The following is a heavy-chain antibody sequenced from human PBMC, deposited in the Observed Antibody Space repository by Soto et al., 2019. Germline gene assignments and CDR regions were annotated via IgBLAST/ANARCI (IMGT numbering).Heavy chain of an antibody. J-gene: IGHJ6*02. Sequence: GGSLRLSCEGSGFTFRSHSMNWVRQAPGRGLEWVASISTSSSFIYYGDSVRGRFIISRDNAKNSLDLQMDSLRVEDTAVYYCARENKDVNKSTSISSGFHGMDVWGQGITVTVSS. V-gene: IGHV3-21*01. CDR2: ISTSSSFI. CDR3: ARENKDVNKSTSISSGFHGMDV. CDR1: GFTFRSHS. D-gene: IGHD2-2*01.